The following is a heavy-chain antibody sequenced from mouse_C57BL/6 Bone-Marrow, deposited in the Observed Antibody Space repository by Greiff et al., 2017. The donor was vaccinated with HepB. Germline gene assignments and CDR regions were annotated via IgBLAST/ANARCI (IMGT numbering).Heavy chain of an antibody. D-gene: IGHD2-4*01. CDR1: GYTFTSYW. Sequence: QVQLQQPGAELVMPGASVKLSCKASGYTFTSYWMHWVKQRPGQGLEWIGEIDPSDSYTNYNQKFKGKSTLTVDKSSSTAYMQLSSLTSEDSAVYYCAREGLRRGYYAMDDWGQGTSVTVSS. J-gene: IGHJ4*01. CDR2: IDPSDSYT. V-gene: IGHV1-69*01. CDR3: AREGLRRGYYAMDD.